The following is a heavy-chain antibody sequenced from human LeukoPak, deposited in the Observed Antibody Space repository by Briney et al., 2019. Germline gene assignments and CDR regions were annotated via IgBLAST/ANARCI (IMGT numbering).Heavy chain of an antibody. D-gene: IGHD3-16*01. J-gene: IGHJ4*02. CDR2: FYNSGRS. Sequence: SETLSLTCTVSDDSISDYYRGWIRQTPGKGLEWIGYFYNSGRSTYNPSLKSRVSIPVDTSKNQFSLRLNSVILADTAVYYCTRGAGWLIDDWGQGILVTVSS. V-gene: IGHV4-59*01. CDR3: TRGAGWLIDD. CDR1: DDSISDYY.